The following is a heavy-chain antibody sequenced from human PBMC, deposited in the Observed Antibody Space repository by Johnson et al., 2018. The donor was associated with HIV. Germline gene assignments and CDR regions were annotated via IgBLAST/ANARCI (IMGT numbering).Heavy chain of an antibody. D-gene: IGHD1-26*01. Sequence: QMQLVESGGGVVQPGRSLRLSCAASGFTFSSYAMHWVRQAPGKGLEWVAAIGYDGNDKDYADSVKGRFTISRDNSRNTWYLHLNSLRAVDTAVYYCARVRIGRENAFDIWGQGTMVTVSS. CDR1: GFTFSSYA. J-gene: IGHJ3*02. CDR3: ARVRIGRENAFDI. CDR2: IGYDGNDK. V-gene: IGHV3-30*04.